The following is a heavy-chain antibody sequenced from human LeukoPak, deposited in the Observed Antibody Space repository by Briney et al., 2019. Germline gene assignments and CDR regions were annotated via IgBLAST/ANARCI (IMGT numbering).Heavy chain of an antibody. CDR1: GYSISSGYY. D-gene: IGHD3-9*01. CDR2: IYHSGST. V-gene: IGHV4-38-2*02. CDR3: ARDMRAYYDILTGYPRGGYFDY. J-gene: IGHJ4*02. Sequence: SETLSLTCTVSGYSISSGYYWGWIRQPPGKGLEWIGSIYHSGSTYYNPSLKSRVTISVDTSKNQFSLKLSSVTAADTAVYYCARDMRAYYDILTGYPRGGYFDYWGQGTLVTVSS.